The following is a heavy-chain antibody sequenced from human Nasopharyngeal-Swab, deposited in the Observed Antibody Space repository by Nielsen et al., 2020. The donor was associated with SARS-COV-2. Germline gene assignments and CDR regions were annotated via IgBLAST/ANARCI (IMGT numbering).Heavy chain of an antibody. CDR2: ITGSGDYT. J-gene: IGHJ4*02. V-gene: IGHV3-23*01. CDR3: AKGAYCGADCYGYFDY. D-gene: IGHD2-21*02. CDR1: GFTFSTST. Sequence: GESLKISCAASGFTFSTSTMTWARQAPGKGLEWVSAITGSGDYTSYADSVKGRFTISRDNSKNTLYLQMNSLRAEDTAVYFCAKGAYCGADCYGYFDYWGQGTLVTVSS.